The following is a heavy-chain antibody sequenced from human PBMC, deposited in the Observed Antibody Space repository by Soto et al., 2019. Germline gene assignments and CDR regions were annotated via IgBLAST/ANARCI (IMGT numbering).Heavy chain of an antibody. Sequence: ASVKVSCKASGYTFTSYCISWVRQAPGQGLEWMGWISAYNGNTNYAQKLQGRVTMTTDTSTSTAYMELRSLRSDDTAVYYCARHRNPIVGGNWFDPWGQGTLVTVSS. J-gene: IGHJ5*02. CDR2: ISAYNGNT. D-gene: IGHD1-26*01. V-gene: IGHV1-18*01. CDR1: GYTFTSYC. CDR3: ARHRNPIVGGNWFDP.